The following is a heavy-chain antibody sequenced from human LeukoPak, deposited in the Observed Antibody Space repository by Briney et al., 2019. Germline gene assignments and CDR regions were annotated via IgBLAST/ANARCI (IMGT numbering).Heavy chain of an antibody. CDR3: ARGHYDISSGNYKWTPDF. CDR2: INSGGSDV. J-gene: IGHJ4*02. V-gene: IGHV3-21*06. D-gene: IGHD3-9*01. Sequence: GGSLRLSCAASGFTFSSYKMTWVRQAPGRGLEWVSSINSGGSDVYYADSVKGRFTVSRDNAKNSLYLQMNTLRAEDTALYYCARGHYDISSGNYKWTPDFWGQGTLVTVSS. CDR1: GFTFSSYK.